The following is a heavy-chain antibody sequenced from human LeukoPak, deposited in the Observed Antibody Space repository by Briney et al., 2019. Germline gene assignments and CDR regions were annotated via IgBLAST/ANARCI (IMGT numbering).Heavy chain of an antibody. Sequence: ASVKVSCKASGYTFINYAISWVRQAPGQGLEWMGWISAYNGNTNYAQKLQGRVTMTTDTSTSTTYMELRSLRSDDTAVYYCARDQLGIDWFDPWGQGTLVTVSS. CDR1: GYTFINYA. D-gene: IGHD7-27*01. V-gene: IGHV1-18*01. CDR2: ISAYNGNT. J-gene: IGHJ5*02. CDR3: ARDQLGIDWFDP.